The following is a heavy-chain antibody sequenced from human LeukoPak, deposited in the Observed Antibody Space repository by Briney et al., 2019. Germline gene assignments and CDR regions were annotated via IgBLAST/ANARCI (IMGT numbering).Heavy chain of an antibody. CDR1: GFTLSSNY. J-gene: IGHJ6*02. CDR3: ARVNCRYYYYGMDV. Sequence: GGSLRLSCAASGFTLSSNYMRWVRQAPGKGLESVSVIYSGGSTYYADSVKGRFPITRDNSKNTLYLQMNRLRAEDKVVYYCARVNCRYYYYGMDVWGQGTTVTVSS. CDR2: IYSGGST. V-gene: IGHV3-53*01. D-gene: IGHD1-20*01.